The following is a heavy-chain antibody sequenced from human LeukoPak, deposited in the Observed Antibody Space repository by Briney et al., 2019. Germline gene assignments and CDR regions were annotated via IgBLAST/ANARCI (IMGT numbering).Heavy chain of an antibody. CDR3: AASGVDMVRGVMPHY. D-gene: IGHD3-10*01. V-gene: IGHV1-18*01. J-gene: IGHJ4*02. Sequence: ASVTVSCKASGYTFTSYGISWVRQAPGQGLEWMGWISAYNGNTNYAQKLQGRVTMTTDTSTSTAYMELRSLRSDDTAVYYCAASGVDMVRGVMPHYWGQGTLVTVSS. CDR1: GYTFTSYG. CDR2: ISAYNGNT.